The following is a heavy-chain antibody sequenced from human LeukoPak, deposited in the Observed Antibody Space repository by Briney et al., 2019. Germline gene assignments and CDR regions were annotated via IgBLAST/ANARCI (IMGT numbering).Heavy chain of an antibody. V-gene: IGHV3-30*19. CDR2: IWYDGSNK. J-gene: IGHJ4*02. D-gene: IGHD3-3*01. CDR3: ARGVVYDFWSGSAARLFDY. CDR1: GFTFSSYG. Sequence: GGSLRLSCAASGFTFSSYGMHWVRQAPGKGLEWVAVIWYDGSNKYYADSVKGRFTISRDNSKNTLYLQMNSLRAEDTAVYYCARGVVYDFWSGSAARLFDYWGQGTLVTVSS.